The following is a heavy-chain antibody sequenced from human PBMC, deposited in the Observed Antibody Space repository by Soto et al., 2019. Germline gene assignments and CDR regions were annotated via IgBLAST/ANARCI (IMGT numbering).Heavy chain of an antibody. D-gene: IGHD2-15*01. V-gene: IGHV1-69*13. Sequence: SVKVSCKASGGTLSSYAISWVRQAPGQGLEWMGGIIPIFGTANYAQKFQGRVTITADESTSTAYMELSSLRSEDTAVYYCARGAIEGLVVGLFYYYYGMDVWGQGTTVTVSS. J-gene: IGHJ6*02. CDR2: IIPIFGTA. CDR3: ARGAIEGLVVGLFYYYYGMDV. CDR1: GGTLSSYA.